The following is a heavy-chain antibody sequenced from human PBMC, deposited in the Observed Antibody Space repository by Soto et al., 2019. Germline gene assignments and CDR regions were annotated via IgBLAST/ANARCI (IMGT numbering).Heavy chain of an antibody. Sequence: QVQLVQSGAEVKKPGSSVKVSCKASGGTFSSYAISWVRQAPGQGLEWIGGIIPIFGTANYAQKFQGRVTITADESTSTAYMELSSLRSEDTAVYYCARSAGVLRYCSGGSCYYMDVRGQGTTVTVSS. J-gene: IGHJ6*03. CDR1: GGTFSSYA. V-gene: IGHV1-69*01. CDR2: IIPIFGTA. CDR3: ARSAGVLRYCSGGSCYYMDV. D-gene: IGHD2-15*01.